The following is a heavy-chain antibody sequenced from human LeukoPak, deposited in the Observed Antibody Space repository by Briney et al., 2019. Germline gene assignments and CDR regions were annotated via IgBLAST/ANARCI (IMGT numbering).Heavy chain of an antibody. Sequence: GGSLRLSCAASGFTFSSYGMHWVRQAPGKGLEWVAFIRYDGSNKYYADSVKGRFTISRDNSKNTLYLQMNSLRAEDTAVYYCARNDIVEQLGAFDIWGQGTMVTVSS. D-gene: IGHD6-13*01. CDR1: GFTFSSYG. CDR3: ARNDIVEQLGAFDI. V-gene: IGHV3-30*02. CDR2: IRYDGSNK. J-gene: IGHJ3*02.